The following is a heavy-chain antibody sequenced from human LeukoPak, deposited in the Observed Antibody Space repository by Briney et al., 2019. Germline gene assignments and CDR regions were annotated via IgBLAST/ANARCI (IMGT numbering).Heavy chain of an antibody. CDR3: ESEIMFGSFDY. Sequence: PGGSLRLSCAASGFTFSSYAMHWVRQAPGKGLEWVAVISYDGSNKYYADSVKGRFTIPRDNSKNTLYLQMNSLRAEDTAVYYCESEIMFGSFDYWGQGTLVTVSS. CDR1: GFTFSSYA. D-gene: IGHD3-16*01. CDR2: ISYDGSNK. V-gene: IGHV3-30*04. J-gene: IGHJ4*02.